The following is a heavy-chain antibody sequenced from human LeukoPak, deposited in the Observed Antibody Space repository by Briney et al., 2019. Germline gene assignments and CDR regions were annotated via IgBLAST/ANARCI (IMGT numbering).Heavy chain of an antibody. CDR2: INPNSGGT. V-gene: IGHV1-2*06. CDR1: GYTFTVYY. CDR3: AKAPRWFSSSSGDY. D-gene: IGHD6-6*01. J-gene: IGHJ4*02. Sequence: VASVKVSCKASGYTFTVYYMHWVRQAPGQGLEWMGRINPNSGGTNYAQKFQGRVTMTRDTSISTAYMELSRLRSDDTAVYYCAKAPRWFSSSSGDYWGQGTLVTVSS.